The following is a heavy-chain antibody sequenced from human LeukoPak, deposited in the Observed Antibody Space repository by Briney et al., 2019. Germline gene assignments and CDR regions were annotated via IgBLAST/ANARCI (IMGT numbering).Heavy chain of an antibody. CDR2: IKQDGSDK. D-gene: IGHD6-13*01. CDR1: GFTFSSYW. CDR3: AIIPRAAAGPSARSPFHY. V-gene: IGHV3-7*01. Sequence: GGSLRLSCEVSGFTFSSYWMNWVRQAPGKGLEWVANIKQDGSDKYYVDSVKGRFTISRDNAKNSLYLQMNSLRAEDTAVYYCAIIPRAAAGPSARSPFHYWGQGTLVTVSS. J-gene: IGHJ4*02.